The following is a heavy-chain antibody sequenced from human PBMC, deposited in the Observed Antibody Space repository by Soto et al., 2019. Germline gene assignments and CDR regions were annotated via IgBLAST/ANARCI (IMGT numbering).Heavy chain of an antibody. CDR3: AREDRTAAGPNYYYYGMDV. V-gene: IGHV1-3*01. CDR2: INAGNGNT. J-gene: IGHJ6*02. D-gene: IGHD6-13*01. Sequence: ASVKVSCKASGYTFTSYAMHWVRQAPGQRLEWMGWINAGNGNTKYSQKFQGRVTITRDTSASTAYMELSSLRSEDTAVYYCAREDRTAAGPNYYYYGMDVWGQGTTVTVSS. CDR1: GYTFTSYA.